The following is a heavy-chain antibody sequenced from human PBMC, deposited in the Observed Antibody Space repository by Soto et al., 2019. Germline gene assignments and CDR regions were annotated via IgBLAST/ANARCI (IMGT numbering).Heavy chain of an antibody. Sequence: SETLSLTCTVSGGSISSSSYYWGWIRQPPGKGREWIGSSYYSGSTYYNPSLKSRVTISVDTSKNQFSLKLSSVTAADTAVYYCARQPRQSDAFDIWGQGTMVTVSS. V-gene: IGHV4-39*01. CDR2: SYYSGST. CDR1: GGSISSSSYY. CDR3: ARQPRQSDAFDI. D-gene: IGHD6-19*01. J-gene: IGHJ3*02.